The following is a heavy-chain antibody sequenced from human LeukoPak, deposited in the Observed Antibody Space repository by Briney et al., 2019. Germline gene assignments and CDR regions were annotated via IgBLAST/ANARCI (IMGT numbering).Heavy chain of an antibody. CDR3: ARDRDSSGWYGGTNWFDP. CDR1: GGSISSYY. V-gene: IGHV4-59*01. CDR2: IYYSGST. J-gene: IGHJ5*02. D-gene: IGHD6-19*01. Sequence: SETLSLTCTVSGGSISSYYWSRIRQPPGKGLEWIGYIYYSGSTNYNPSLKSRVTISVDTSKNQFSLKLSSVTAADTAVYYCARDRDSSGWYGGTNWFDPWGQGTLVTVSS.